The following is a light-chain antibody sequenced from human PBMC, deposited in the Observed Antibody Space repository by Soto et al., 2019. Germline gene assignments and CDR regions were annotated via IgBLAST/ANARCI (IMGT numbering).Light chain of an antibody. CDR2: RTS. V-gene: IGKV3-20*01. J-gene: IGKJ1*01. CDR3: QQYDSSPRT. CDR1: QRVSSSS. Sequence: EIGFTQSPGTLSLSPRERATLSCRASQRVSSSSLAGYQQKPGQAPRRLIYRTSNRATGIPDRFSGSGSGTDFTLTISRLEPEDFAVYWCQQYDSSPRTFGQGTKVEIK.